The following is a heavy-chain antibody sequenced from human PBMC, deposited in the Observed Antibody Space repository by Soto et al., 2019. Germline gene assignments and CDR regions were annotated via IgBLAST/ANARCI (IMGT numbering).Heavy chain of an antibody. CDR1: GYTFTSYY. CDR3: AGRRPRGGSPFDP. D-gene: IGHD2-15*01. CDR2: INPSGGST. J-gene: IGHJ5*02. V-gene: IGHV1-46*01. Sequence: ASVKVSCKASGYTFTSYYMHWVRQAPGQGLEWMGIINPSGGSTSYAQKFQGRVTMTRDTSTSTVYMELSSLRSEDTAVYYCAGRRPRGGSPFDPWGQGTLVTVSS.